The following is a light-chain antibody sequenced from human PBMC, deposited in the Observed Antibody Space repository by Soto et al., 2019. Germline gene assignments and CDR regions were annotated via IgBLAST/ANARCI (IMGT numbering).Light chain of an antibody. CDR3: QSYDSSLSASV. CDR1: SSNIGAGYD. J-gene: IGLJ3*02. CDR2: VNN. Sequence: QSVLTQPPSVSWAPGQRVTISCTGSSSNIGAGYDVHWYQQVTGTAPKLLIYVNNNRPSGVPDRFSGSKSGTSASLVITGLQAEDEADYYCQSYDSSLSASVFGGGTKLTVL. V-gene: IGLV1-40*01.